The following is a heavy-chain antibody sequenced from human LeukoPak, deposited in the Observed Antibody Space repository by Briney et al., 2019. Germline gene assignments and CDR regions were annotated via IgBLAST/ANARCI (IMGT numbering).Heavy chain of an antibody. CDR1: GFTFNTFN. V-gene: IGHV3-21*01. Sequence: GGSLRLSCAASGFTFNTFNMNWGRQAPRGGLEWVSSITNGGDYIYYADSVKGRFTTSRDNAKTSLSLQLNSLRVEDTAVYYCARGHYDVLAASYKWTPDYWGQGTLVTVSS. J-gene: IGHJ4*02. CDR3: ARGHYDVLAASYKWTPDY. D-gene: IGHD3-9*01. CDR2: ITNGGDYI.